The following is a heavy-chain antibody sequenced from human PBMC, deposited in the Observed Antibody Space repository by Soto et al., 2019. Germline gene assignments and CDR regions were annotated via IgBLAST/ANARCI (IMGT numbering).Heavy chain of an antibody. Sequence: SETLSLTCDVSGGSISSGGYSWSWIRQPPGKGLEWIGYIYHSGSTYYNPSLKSRVTISVDRSKNQFSLKLSSVTAAETAVYYCARGPPMGYWGQRPLVTVSS. J-gene: IGHJ4*02. D-gene: IGHD3-16*01. CDR2: IYHSGST. CDR3: ARGPPMGY. CDR1: GGSISSGGYS. V-gene: IGHV4-30-2*01.